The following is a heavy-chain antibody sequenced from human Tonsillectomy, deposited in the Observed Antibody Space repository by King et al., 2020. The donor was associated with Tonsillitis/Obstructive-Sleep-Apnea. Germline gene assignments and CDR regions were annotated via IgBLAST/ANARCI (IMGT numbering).Heavy chain of an antibody. CDR1: GFTFSSYW. V-gene: IGHV3-74*01. J-gene: IGHJ4*02. CDR2: INSDGSST. CDR3: ARDDYDYIWGSYRKVDY. D-gene: IGHD3-16*02. Sequence: VQLVESGGGLVQPGGSLRLSCAASGFTFSSYWMHWVRQAPGKGLGWVSRINSDGSSTKYADSGKGRFTISRDNAKNTLYLQMNSLRAEDTAVYYCARDDYDYIWGSYRKVDYWGQGTLVTVSS.